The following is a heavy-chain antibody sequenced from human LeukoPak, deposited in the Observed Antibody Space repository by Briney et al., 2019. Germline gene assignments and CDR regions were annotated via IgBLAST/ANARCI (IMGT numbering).Heavy chain of an antibody. CDR3: ARVDSSGWYHNDY. Sequence: PGGSLRLSRAASGFSFSDYSMNWVRQAPGKGLEWVSSIISSTTYTYYADSVKGRFTISRDNAENSLFLQMNSLRPEDTAVYYCARVDSSGWYHNDYWGQGTLVTVSS. CDR2: IISSTTYT. CDR1: GFSFSDYS. D-gene: IGHD6-19*01. J-gene: IGHJ4*02. V-gene: IGHV3-21*01.